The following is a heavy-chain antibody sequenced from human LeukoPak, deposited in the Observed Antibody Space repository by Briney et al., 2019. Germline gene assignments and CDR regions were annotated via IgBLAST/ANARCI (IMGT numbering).Heavy chain of an antibody. CDR3: ARGHRGVPRHYYYYYYMDV. J-gene: IGHJ6*03. CDR1: GYTFTSYD. Sequence: ASVKVSCKASGYTFTSYDINWVRQATGQGLEWMGWMNPNSGNTGYAQKFQGRVTMTRNTSISTAYMELSSLRSEDTAVYYCARGHRGVPRHYYYYYYMDVWGKGTTVTIS. D-gene: IGHD3-10*01. V-gene: IGHV1-8*01. CDR2: MNPNSGNT.